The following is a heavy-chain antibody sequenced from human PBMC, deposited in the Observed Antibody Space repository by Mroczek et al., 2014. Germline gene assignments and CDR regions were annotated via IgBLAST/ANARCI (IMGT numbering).Heavy chain of an antibody. V-gene: IGHV4-59*02. D-gene: IGHD3-22*01. J-gene: IGHJ6*03. CDR1: GSVNNFY. CDR2: IYYTGTT. CDR3: ASHYYYDVSGYSPPGFYYYYYMDV. Sequence: GSVNNFYWNWIRQPPGKGLEWIGYIYYTGTTNYSPSLKSRVTISIDTAKNQFSLKLSSVTAADTAVYYCASHYYYDVSGYSPPGFYYYYYMDVWGRGTTVTVSS.